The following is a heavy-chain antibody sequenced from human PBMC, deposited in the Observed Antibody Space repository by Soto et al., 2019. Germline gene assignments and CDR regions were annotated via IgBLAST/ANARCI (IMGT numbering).Heavy chain of an antibody. V-gene: IGHV4-59*01. CDR1: GGSISSYY. D-gene: IGHD3-16*02. Sequence: TSETLSLTCTVSGGSISSYYWSWIRQPPGKGLEWIGYIYYSGSTNYNPSLKSRVTISVDTSKNQFSLKLSSVTAADTAVYYCARVHLGDYIWGSYRPHYYYYYMDVWGKGTTVTVSS. CDR3: ARVHLGDYIWGSYRPHYYYYYMDV. CDR2: IYYSGST. J-gene: IGHJ6*03.